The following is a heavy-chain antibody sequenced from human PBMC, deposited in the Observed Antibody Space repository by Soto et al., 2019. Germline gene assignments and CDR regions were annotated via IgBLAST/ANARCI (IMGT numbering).Heavy chain of an antibody. V-gene: IGHV3-23*01. CDR2: ISGSGGST. CDR3: AKDQQDFWSGYPHFDY. J-gene: IGHJ4*02. D-gene: IGHD3-3*01. CDR1: GFTFSSYA. Sequence: PGGSLRLSCVASGFTFSSYAMSWVRQAPGKGLEWVSAISGSGGSTYYADSVKGRFTISRDNSKNTLYLQMNSLRAEDTAVYYCAKDQQDFWSGYPHFDYWGQGTLVTVSS.